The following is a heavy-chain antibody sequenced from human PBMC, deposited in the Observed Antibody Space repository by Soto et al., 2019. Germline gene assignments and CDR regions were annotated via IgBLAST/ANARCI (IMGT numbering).Heavy chain of an antibody. CDR2: ISAYNGNT. D-gene: IGHD3-3*01. J-gene: IGHJ4*02. V-gene: IGHV1-18*04. CDR3: ARTEYYDFWSGYYTYPGHFDY. CDR1: GYTFTSYG. Sequence: ASVKVSCKASGYTFTSYGISWVRQAPGQGLEWMGWISAYNGNTNYAQKLQGRVTMTTDTSTSTAYMELRGLRSDDTAVYYCARTEYYDFWSGYYTYPGHFDYWGQGTMVTVSS.